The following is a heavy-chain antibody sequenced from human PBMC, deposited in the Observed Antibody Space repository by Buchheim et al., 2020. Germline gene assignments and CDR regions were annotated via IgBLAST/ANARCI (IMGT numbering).Heavy chain of an antibody. CDR3: ARSSYDSSAPFD. V-gene: IGHV4-59*01. D-gene: IGHD3-22*01. J-gene: IGHJ4*02. Sequence: QVQLKESGPGLVKPSETLSLTCTVSGGSITNYYWSWIRRAPGKGLEWIGYIYSNGGTNYNPSLKSRVTISLDMSKNQFSLRLSSVTAADTAVYYCARSSYDSSAPFDWGQGTL. CDR1: GGSITNYY. CDR2: IYSNGGT.